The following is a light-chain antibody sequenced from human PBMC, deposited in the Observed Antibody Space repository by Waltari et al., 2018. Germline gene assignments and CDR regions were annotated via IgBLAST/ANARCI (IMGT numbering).Light chain of an antibody. V-gene: IGKV1-39*01. CDR2: SAS. J-gene: IGKJ2*01. CDR1: PSISNF. Sequence: DIQMTQSPSSLSASVGDRVTIPCRASPSISNFLNWYQQKPGEAPKLLIYSASTLQSGVPSRFSGAGSGTDFSLTIISLQPEDFASYYCQQSSTTPSTFGQGTKLEIK. CDR3: QQSSTTPST.